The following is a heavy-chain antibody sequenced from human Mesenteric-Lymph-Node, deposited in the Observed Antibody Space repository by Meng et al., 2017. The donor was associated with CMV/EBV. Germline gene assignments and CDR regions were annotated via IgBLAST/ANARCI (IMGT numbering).Heavy chain of an antibody. V-gene: IGHV4-31*03. Sequence: TVSCGSVNRGGSYLTWFRQYPGKGLEWIGYIYYSGDTYYNPSLRGRVSISADTSKNHFSLNMNSVTAADTAMYFCARLTDNSWYVAYWGQGTLVTVSS. CDR2: IYYSGDT. D-gene: IGHD4-11*01. J-gene: IGHJ4*02. CDR1: CGSVNRGGSY. CDR3: ARLTDNSWYVAY.